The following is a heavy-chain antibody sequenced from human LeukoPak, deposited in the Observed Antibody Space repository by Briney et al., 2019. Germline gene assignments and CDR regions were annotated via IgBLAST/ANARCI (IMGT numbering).Heavy chain of an antibody. D-gene: IGHD3-10*01. Sequence: PGGSLRLSCAASGFTFSTYWMNWFRRTPGEGLEWVAKIKADGGEKDHVASVKGRFTISRDNAKNSLYLQMSSLRAEDTAVYYCVGSGGYWGQGTLVTVSS. CDR2: IKADGGEK. V-gene: IGHV3-7*01. J-gene: IGHJ4*02. CDR1: GFTFSTYW. CDR3: VGSGGY.